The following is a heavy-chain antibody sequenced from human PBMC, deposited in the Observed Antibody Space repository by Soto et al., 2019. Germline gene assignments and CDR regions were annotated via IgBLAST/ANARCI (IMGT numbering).Heavy chain of an antibody. D-gene: IGHD6-13*01. CDR1: GVSISSHDW. J-gene: IGHJ4*02. CDR2: SHQSGNT. CDR3: ATMDSSRFY. Sequence: QVQLQESGPGLVKPSGTLSLTCAVSGVSISSHDWWTWVRQPPGKGLEWIGESHQSGNTNYNSSLESRVTISVDKSKNQFSLKLTSVTVADTAVYYGATMDSSRFYWGQGTLVTVSS. V-gene: IGHV4-4*02.